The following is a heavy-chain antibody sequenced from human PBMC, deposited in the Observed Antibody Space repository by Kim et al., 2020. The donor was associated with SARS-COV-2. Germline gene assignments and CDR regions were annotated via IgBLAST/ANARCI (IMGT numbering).Heavy chain of an antibody. J-gene: IGHJ5*02. CDR3: AREWGYSGYGGVLSWFDP. D-gene: IGHD5-12*01. CDR1: GGSFSGYY. V-gene: IGHV4-34*01. Sequence: SETLSLTCAVYGGSFSGYYWSWIRQPPGKGLEWIGEINHSGSTNYNPSLKSRVTISVDTSKNQFSLKLSSVTAADTAVYYCAREWGYSGYGGVLSWFDPWGQGTLVTVSS. CDR2: INHSGST.